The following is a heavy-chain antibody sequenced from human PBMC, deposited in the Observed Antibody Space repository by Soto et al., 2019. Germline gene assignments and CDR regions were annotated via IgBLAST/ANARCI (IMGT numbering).Heavy chain of an antibody. Sequence: GGSLRLSCAASGFTFSSYWMSWVRQAPGKGLEWVANIKQDGSEKYYVDSVKGRFTISRDNAKNSLYLQMNSLRAEDTAVYYCARDFGGDSVYYYYYMDVWGKGTTVTVSS. J-gene: IGHJ6*03. D-gene: IGHD4-17*01. CDR1: GFTFSSYW. V-gene: IGHV3-7*01. CDR2: IKQDGSEK. CDR3: ARDFGGDSVYYYYYMDV.